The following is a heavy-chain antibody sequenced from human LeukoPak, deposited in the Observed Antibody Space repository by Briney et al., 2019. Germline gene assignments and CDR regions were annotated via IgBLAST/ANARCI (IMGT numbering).Heavy chain of an antibody. V-gene: IGHV1-2*02. Sequence: ASVKDSCKASGYTFTGYYIHWVRQARGEGLEWMGWINTSIGGTSYAQEFPRRVTLTRDTTTSTAYMELSGLRSDDAALYFCARDLIAGGASDYWGQGTLVTVSS. D-gene: IGHD1-26*01. CDR2: INTSIGGT. J-gene: IGHJ4*02. CDR3: ARDLIAGGASDY. CDR1: GYTFTGYY.